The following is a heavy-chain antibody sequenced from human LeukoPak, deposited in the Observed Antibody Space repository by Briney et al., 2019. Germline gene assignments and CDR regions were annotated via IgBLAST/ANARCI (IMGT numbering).Heavy chain of an antibody. J-gene: IGHJ4*02. V-gene: IGHV3-66*01. CDR2: IYSGGRT. CDR1: GFTVSRNY. Sequence: PGGSLRLSCAASGFTVSRNYMGWVRQAPGKGLEWVSVIYSGGRTYYADSVKGRFTISRDNSKNTLYLQMNSLRAEDTAVYYCAKAPVASCRGAFCYPFDSWGQGTLVTVSS. D-gene: IGHD2-15*01. CDR3: AKAPVASCRGAFCYPFDS.